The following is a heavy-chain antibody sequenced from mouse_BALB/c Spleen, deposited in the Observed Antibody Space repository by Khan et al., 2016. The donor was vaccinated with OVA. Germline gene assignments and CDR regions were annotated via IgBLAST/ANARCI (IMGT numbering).Heavy chain of an antibody. J-gene: IGHJ2*01. CDR3: ARRGEARATWEYFDY. D-gene: IGHD3-1*01. CDR2: IYPGGGYT. Sequence: QVQLKQSGAELVRPGTSVKMSCKAAGYTFTNYWIGWVKQRPGHGLEWIGDIYPGGGYTNYNEKFKGKATLTADTSSSTAYMQLSSLTSGDSVIYYCARRGEARATWEYFDYWGQGTTLTVSS. V-gene: IGHV1-63*02. CDR1: GYTFTNYW.